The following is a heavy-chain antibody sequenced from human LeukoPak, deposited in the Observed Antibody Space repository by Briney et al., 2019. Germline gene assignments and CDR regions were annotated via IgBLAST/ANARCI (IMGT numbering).Heavy chain of an antibody. Sequence: ASVKVSCKASGYSFRNYGISWVRQAPGQGLEYMGWISVYNGNTNYAQRLQGRVTMTADTSTSTVYMELRSLRSDDTAVYYCARGGGGYYGSGSYLIDHWGQGTLVTVSS. CDR2: ISVYNGNT. J-gene: IGHJ4*02. D-gene: IGHD3-10*01. CDR1: GYSFRNYG. CDR3: ARGGGGYYGSGSYLIDH. V-gene: IGHV1-18*01.